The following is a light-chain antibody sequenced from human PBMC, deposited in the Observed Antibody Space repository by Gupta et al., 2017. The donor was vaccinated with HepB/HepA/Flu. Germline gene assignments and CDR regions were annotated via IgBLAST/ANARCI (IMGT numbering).Light chain of an antibody. J-gene: IGLJ2*01. V-gene: IGLV3-21*03. CDR2: DDR. Sequence: SYVLTQSPSVSVAPGKTARITCGGNDIGTKNVHWYQQRPGQAPVLVIYDDRDRPSGIPERISGSNSGNTATLTIXRXEAGDEXDYYCPAWDRLSDHVVFGGGTKLTVL. CDR3: PAWDRLSDHVV. CDR1: DIGTKN.